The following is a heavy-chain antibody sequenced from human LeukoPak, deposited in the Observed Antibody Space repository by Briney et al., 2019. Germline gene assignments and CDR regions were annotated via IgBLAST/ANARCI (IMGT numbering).Heavy chain of an antibody. D-gene: IGHD5-24*01. J-gene: IGHJ4*02. CDR3: AKGRDGYNPKYYFDY. CDR2: ISWNSGSI. Sequence: GGSLRLSCAASGFTFDDYAMHWVRQAPGKGLEWVSCISWNSGSIGYADSVKGRFTISRDNAKNSLYLQMNSLRAEDTALYYCAKGRDGYNPKYYFDYWGQGTLVTVSS. CDR1: GFTFDDYA. V-gene: IGHV3-9*01.